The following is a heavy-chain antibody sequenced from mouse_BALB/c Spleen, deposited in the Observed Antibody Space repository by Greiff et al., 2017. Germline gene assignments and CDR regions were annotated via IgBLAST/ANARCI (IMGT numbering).Heavy chain of an antibody. D-gene: IGHD1-2*01. Sequence: EVNLVESGGGLVQPGGSLKLSCAASGFTFSSYGMSWVRQTPDKRLELVATINSNGGSTYYPDSVKGRFTISRDNAKNTLYLQMSSLKSEDTAMYYCARNGILRLLYWGQGTLVTVSA. CDR1: GFTFSSYG. CDR2: INSNGGST. CDR3: ARNGILRLLY. J-gene: IGHJ3*01. V-gene: IGHV5-6-3*01.